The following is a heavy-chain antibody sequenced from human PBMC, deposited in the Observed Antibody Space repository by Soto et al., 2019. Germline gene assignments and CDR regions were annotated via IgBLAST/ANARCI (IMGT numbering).Heavy chain of an antibody. CDR2: INHSGST. CDR3: AREYGDYGVIDY. J-gene: IGHJ4*02. V-gene: IGHV4-34*01. D-gene: IGHD4-17*01. CDR1: GGSFSGYY. Sequence: QVQLQQWGAGLLKPSETLSLTCAVYGGSFSGYYWSWIRQPPGKGLEWIGEINHSGSTNYNPSLKSRVTISVDTSKNQCSLKLSSVTAADTAVYYCAREYGDYGVIDYWGQGTLVTVSS.